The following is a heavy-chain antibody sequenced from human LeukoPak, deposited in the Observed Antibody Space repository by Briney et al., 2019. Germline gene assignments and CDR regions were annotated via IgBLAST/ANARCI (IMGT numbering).Heavy chain of an antibody. J-gene: IGHJ5*02. CDR1: GYPFTKWE. CDR3: ATGPRNDP. V-gene: IGHV1-8*01. Sequence: ASVKVSCKTSGYPFTKWEINWVLQAAGQGLEWLGWVHPDNGNTYYAQRSRCRVTMSRDTSTTTAYMELSGLRSNDTAVYFCATGPRNDPWGQGTLVTVSS. D-gene: IGHD1-14*01. CDR2: VHPDNGNT.